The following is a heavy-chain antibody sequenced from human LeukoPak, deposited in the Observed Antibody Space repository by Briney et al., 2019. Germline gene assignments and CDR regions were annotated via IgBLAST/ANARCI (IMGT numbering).Heavy chain of an antibody. CDR1: GFTVSSNY. V-gene: IGHV3-23*01. CDR2: ISGSGGST. Sequence: GSLRLSCAASGFTVSSNYMTWVRQAPGKGLEWVSAISGSGGSTYYADSVKGRFTISRDNSKNALYLQMNSLRAGDTAVYYCAKALLGGAFDIWGQGTMVTVSS. CDR3: AKALLGGAFDI. D-gene: IGHD2-15*01. J-gene: IGHJ3*02.